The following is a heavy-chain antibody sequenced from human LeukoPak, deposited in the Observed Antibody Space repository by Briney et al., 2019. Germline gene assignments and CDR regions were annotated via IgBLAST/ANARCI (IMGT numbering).Heavy chain of an antibody. CDR1: GLTFSNYA. D-gene: IGHD3-10*01. CDR3: AKGSTYFYGSGTSDDAFDI. J-gene: IGHJ3*02. Sequence: GGSLRLSCAASGLTFSNYAMSWVRQAQGKGLEWVSSISGSGGSTHYADSVKGRFTNSRDNSKSTMYLQVNSLRAEDTAVYYCAKGSTYFYGSGTSDDAFDIWGQGTMVTVSS. CDR2: ISGSGGST. V-gene: IGHV3-23*01.